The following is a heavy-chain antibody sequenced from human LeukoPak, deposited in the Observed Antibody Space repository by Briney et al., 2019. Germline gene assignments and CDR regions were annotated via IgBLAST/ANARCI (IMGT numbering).Heavy chain of an antibody. D-gene: IGHD6-6*01. CDR1: GYTFTGYY. V-gene: IGHV1-2*02. CDR3: ARKPYSSSSFDY. J-gene: IGHJ4*02. Sequence: ASVKVSCKASGYTFTGYYMHWVRQAPGQGLEWMGWINPNSGGTNYAQKFQGRVTMTRDTSNSTAYMELSRLRSDDTAVYYCARKPYSSSSFDYWGQGTLVTVSS. CDR2: INPNSGGT.